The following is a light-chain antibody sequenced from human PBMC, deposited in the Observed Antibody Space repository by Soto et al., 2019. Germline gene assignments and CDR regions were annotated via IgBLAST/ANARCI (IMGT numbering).Light chain of an antibody. J-gene: IGLJ1*01. CDR1: SSDAGGYNY. Sequence: SVLTQPPSASGSTGQSVTISCTGTSSDAGGYNYVSWYQQHPSKAPKLMIYEVSKRPSGVPDRFSGSKSGNTASLTVSGLQAEDEADYYCSSYAGSNNYVFGTGTKVTVL. CDR2: EVS. CDR3: SSYAGSNNYV. V-gene: IGLV2-8*01.